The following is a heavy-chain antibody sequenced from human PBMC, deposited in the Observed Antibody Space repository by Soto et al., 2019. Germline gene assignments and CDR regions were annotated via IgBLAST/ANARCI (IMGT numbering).Heavy chain of an antibody. Sequence: SETLSLTCTVSGGSISSGDYYWSWIRQPPGKGLEWIEYIYYSGSTYYNPSLKSRVTISVDTSKNQFSLKLSSVTAADTAVYYCAREVVVVTTARRFDYWGQGTPVTVSS. J-gene: IGHJ4*02. D-gene: IGHD2-2*01. CDR2: IYYSGST. CDR3: AREVVVVTTARRFDY. CDR1: GGSISSGDYY. V-gene: IGHV4-30-4*01.